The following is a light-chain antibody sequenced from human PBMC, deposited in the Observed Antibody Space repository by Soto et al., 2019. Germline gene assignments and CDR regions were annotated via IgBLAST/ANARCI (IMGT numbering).Light chain of an antibody. V-gene: IGLV2-8*01. CDR2: EVS. Sequence: QSALTQPPSASGSPGQSVTISCTGTSSDVGRYNYVSWYQQHPGKAPKIIMYEVSKRPSGVPARFSGSKSGNTASLTVSGLQAEDEADYYCSSYGGINTYVFGTGTKLTVL. CDR1: SSDVGRYNY. J-gene: IGLJ1*01. CDR3: SSYGGINTYV.